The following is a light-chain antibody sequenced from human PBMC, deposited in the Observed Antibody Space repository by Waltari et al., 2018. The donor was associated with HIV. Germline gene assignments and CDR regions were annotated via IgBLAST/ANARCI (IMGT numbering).Light chain of an antibody. Sequence: EIVMTQSPSILSVYQGERATLSCRASQSVSRNLAWYQQRPGQAPRLLIYGASVRATDIPARFSGSGSGTEFTLTISSLQSEDFAFYSCQQYNHWPLAFGQGTKVE. CDR1: QSVSRN. J-gene: IGKJ1*01. CDR3: QQYNHWPLA. CDR2: GAS. V-gene: IGKV3-15*01.